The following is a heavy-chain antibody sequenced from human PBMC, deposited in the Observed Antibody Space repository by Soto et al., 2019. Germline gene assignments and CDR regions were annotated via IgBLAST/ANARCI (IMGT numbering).Heavy chain of an antibody. V-gene: IGHV3-74*01. CDR1: GFTFSSYW. Sequence: EVQLVESGGGLVQPGGSLRLSCAASGFTFSSYWMNWVRQAPGKGLVWVSRINSDGSTTGYVDSVKGRFTISRDNAKNTIYLQMNSLRAEDTAVYYCARRDQIAYYYGMDVWGQGTTVTVSS. CDR3: ARRDQIAYYYGMDV. D-gene: IGHD2-21*01. J-gene: IGHJ6*02. CDR2: INSDGSTT.